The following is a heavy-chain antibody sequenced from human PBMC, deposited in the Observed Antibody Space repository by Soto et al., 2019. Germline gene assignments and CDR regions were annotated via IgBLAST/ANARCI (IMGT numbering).Heavy chain of an antibody. CDR2: ISYDGSNK. D-gene: IGHD6-19*01. Sequence: QVQLVESGGGVVQPGRSLRLSCAASGFTFSSYGMHWVRQAPGKGLEWVAVISYDGSNKYYADSVKGRFTISRDNSKNTLYLQMNSLRAEDTAVYYCAGSNSGHKLYYYYGMDVWGQGTTVTVSS. J-gene: IGHJ6*02. CDR1: GFTFSSYG. V-gene: IGHV3-30*03. CDR3: AGSNSGHKLYYYYGMDV.